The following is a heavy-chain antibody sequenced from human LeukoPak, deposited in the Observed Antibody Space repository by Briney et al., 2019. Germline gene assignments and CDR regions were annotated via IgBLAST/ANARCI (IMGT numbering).Heavy chain of an antibody. J-gene: IGHJ4*02. Sequence: SQTLSLTCTVSGGSISSGDYYWSWIRQPPGKGLEWVGYIYYSGSTYYNPSLKSRVTISVDTSKNQFSLKLSSVTAADTAVYYCARDRLGDYFDYWGQGTLVTVSS. CDR1: GGSISSGDYY. D-gene: IGHD3-16*01. CDR2: IYYSGST. V-gene: IGHV4-30-4*01. CDR3: ARDRLGDYFDY.